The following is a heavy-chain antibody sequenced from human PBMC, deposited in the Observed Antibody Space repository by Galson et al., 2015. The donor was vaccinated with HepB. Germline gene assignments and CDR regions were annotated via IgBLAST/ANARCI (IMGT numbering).Heavy chain of an antibody. CDR1: GFTFSTYA. D-gene: IGHD4-23*01. V-gene: IGHV3-23*01. CDR2: ISASGSST. Sequence: SLRLSCAASGFTFSTYAMSWVRQAPGKGLEWVSAISASGSSTYYADSVKGRFTISRDTPKNTQYLQMNSLRVEDTALYYCAKGVTGTVAPLDYWGQGTLVTVSS. J-gene: IGHJ4*02. CDR3: AKGVTGTVAPLDY.